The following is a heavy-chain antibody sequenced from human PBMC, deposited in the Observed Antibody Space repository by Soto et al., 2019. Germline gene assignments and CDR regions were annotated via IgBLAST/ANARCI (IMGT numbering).Heavy chain of an antibody. CDR2: ISSSSSTK. D-gene: IGHD2-15*01. Sequence: EVQVVESGGRLVQPGGSLRLSCAASGFTFSSYSMNWVRQAPGKGLEWVSYISSSSSTKFYADSVKGRFTITKDNARNSLYLQMNSLLAEDTAVYYCARDIDGGGQGTLVTVSS. V-gene: IGHV3-48*01. CDR3: ARDIDG. CDR1: GFTFSSYS. J-gene: IGHJ4*02.